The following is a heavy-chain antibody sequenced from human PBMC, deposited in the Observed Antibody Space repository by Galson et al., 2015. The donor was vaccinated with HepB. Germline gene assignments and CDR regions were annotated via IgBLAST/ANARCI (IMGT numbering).Heavy chain of an antibody. CDR3: ARGATVGHYYYYGMDV. CDR2: IIPIFGTA. V-gene: IGHV1-69*13. CDR1: GGTFSSYA. D-gene: IGHD4-23*01. J-gene: IGHJ6*02. Sequence: SVKVSCKASGGTFSSYAISWVRQAPGQGLEWMGGIIPIFGTANYAQKFQGRVTITADESTSTAYMELSSLRSEDTAVYYCARGATVGHYYYYGMDVWGQGTTVTVSS.